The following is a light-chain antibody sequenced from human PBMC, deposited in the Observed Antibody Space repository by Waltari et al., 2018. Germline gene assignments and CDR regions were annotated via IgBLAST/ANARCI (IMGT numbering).Light chain of an antibody. J-gene: IGLJ2*01. CDR1: SLRSYY. Sequence: SSELTQDPAVSVALGQTVRLTCQGDSLRSYYASWYQQKPGQAPLLVIYGKDNRPSGIPDRFSGSSSGNTASLTITGAQAEDEADYYCNSRDSSGNHLVFGGGTKLTVL. CDR2: GKD. V-gene: IGLV3-19*01. CDR3: NSRDSSGNHLV.